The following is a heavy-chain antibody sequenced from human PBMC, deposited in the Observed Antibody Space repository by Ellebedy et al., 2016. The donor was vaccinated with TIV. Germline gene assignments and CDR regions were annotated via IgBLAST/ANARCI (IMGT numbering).Heavy chain of an antibody. CDR2: ISSNGGST. CDR3: VKGGSGSYHYYYGMDV. V-gene: IGHV3-64D*06. Sequence: GESLKISCSASGFTFSSCAMHWVRQAPGKGLEYVSAISSNGGSTYYADSVKGRFTISRDNSKNTLYLQMSSLRAEDKAVYYCVKGGSGSYHYYYGMDVWGQGTTVTVSS. D-gene: IGHD3-10*01. CDR1: GFTFSSCA. J-gene: IGHJ6*02.